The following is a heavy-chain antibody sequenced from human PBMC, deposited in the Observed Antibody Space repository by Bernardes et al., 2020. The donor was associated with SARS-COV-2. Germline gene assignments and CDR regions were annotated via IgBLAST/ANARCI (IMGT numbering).Heavy chain of an antibody. CDR3: ARLSNGYLNWFDP. D-gene: IGHD3-22*01. V-gene: IGHV4-39*01. Sequence: SETLSLTCTVSGGSISSSSYYWGWIRQPPGKGLEWIGSIYYSGSTYHNPSLKSRITMSVDTSKNQFSLKLSSVTAADTAVYYCARLSNGYLNWFDPWGQGTLVTVSS. CDR1: GGSISSSSYY. J-gene: IGHJ5*02. CDR2: IYYSGST.